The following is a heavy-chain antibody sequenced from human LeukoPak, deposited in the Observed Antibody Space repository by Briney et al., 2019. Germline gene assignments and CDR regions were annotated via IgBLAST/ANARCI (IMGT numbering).Heavy chain of an antibody. CDR3: ARSTAGLDY. CDR2: IKRDGSEK. CDR1: GFTFSSFW. V-gene: IGHV3-7*01. D-gene: IGHD1-1*01. J-gene: IGHJ4*02. Sequence: GGSLRLSCAASGFTFSSFWMSWARQAPGKGLEWVANIKRDGSEKYYVDSVKGRFTISRDNAKNSLYLQMNSLRAEDTAVYYCARSTAGLDYWGQGTLVTVSS.